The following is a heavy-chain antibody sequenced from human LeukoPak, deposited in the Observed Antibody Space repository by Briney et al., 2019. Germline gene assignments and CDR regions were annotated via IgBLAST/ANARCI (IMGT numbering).Heavy chain of an antibody. CDR2: IYYSGST. J-gene: IGHJ6*02. CDR3: ARLLNYYYYYGMDV. D-gene: IGHD2-8*02. Sequence: SETLSLTCTVSGGSISSYYWSWIRQPPGKGLEWIGYIYYSGSTNYNPSLKSRVTISVDTSKNQFSLKLSSVTAADTAVYYCARLLNYYYYYGMDVWGQGTTVTVSS. CDR1: GGSISSYY. V-gene: IGHV4-59*08.